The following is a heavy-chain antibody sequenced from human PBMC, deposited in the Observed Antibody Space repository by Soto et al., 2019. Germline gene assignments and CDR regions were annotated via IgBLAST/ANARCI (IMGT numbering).Heavy chain of an antibody. V-gene: IGHV4-59*08. CDR3: ASRWSSGIWL. Sequence: VQLQESGPGLVKPSETLSLTCTVSVGSISGYYWSWIRQPPGQGLEWIGFIYYSGSPNYNPSLKSRVTISVDTSKTQFSLTLRSVTASDSSLYYCASRWSSGIWLWGKGTQITFSS. J-gene: IGHJ1*01. D-gene: IGHD3-10*01. CDR2: IYYSGSP. CDR1: VGSISGYY.